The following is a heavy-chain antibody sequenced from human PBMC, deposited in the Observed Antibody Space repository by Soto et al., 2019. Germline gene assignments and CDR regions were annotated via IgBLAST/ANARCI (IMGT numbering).Heavy chain of an antibody. V-gene: IGHV4-34*01. CDR3: ARSGGYMTRGYSGYDRLLSASYGMDV. D-gene: IGHD5-12*01. CDR1: GGSFSGYY. CDR2: INHRGST. J-gene: IGHJ6*02. Sequence: SETLSLTCAVYGGSFSGYYWSWIRQPPGKGLEWIGEINHRGSTNYNPSLKSRVTISVDTSKNQFSLKLSSVTATDTAVYYCARSGGYMTRGYSGYDRLLSASYGMDVWGQGTTDTVSS.